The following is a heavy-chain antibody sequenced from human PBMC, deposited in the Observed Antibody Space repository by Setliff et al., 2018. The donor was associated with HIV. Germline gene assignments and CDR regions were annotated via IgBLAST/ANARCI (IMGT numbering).Heavy chain of an antibody. CDR2: INPANGYT. CDR3: AREDVTTSGLDL. J-gene: IGHJ3*01. Sequence: GASVKVSCKASGYIFNNYAIHWVRQAPGQRPECMGWINPANGYTKFSQNFQGRVTLTRDTSASTAYIEFTSLRVEDTAVYYCAREDVTTSGLDLWGRGTMVTVSS. D-gene: IGHD4-17*01. V-gene: IGHV1-3*01. CDR1: GYIFNNYA.